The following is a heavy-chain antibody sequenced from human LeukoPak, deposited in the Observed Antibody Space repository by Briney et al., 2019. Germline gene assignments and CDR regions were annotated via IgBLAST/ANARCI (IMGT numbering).Heavy chain of an antibody. CDR1: GFTFSDHY. J-gene: IGHJ4*02. D-gene: IGHD6-6*01. CDR3: AREIAADRGFDS. CDR2: ISSGGSTT. V-gene: IGHV3-11*01. Sequence: GGSLRLSCAASGFTFSDHYMSWIRQAPGKGLECVSYISSGGSTTYYTDSVKGRFTISRDNGKNALYLQMNSLRAEDTAVYYCAREIAADRGFDSWGQGTLVTVS.